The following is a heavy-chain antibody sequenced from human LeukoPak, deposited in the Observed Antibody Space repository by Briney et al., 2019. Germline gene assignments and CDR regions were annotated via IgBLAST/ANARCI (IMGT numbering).Heavy chain of an antibody. J-gene: IGHJ5*02. CDR2: IYYSGST. Sequence: SETLSLTCTVSGGSISSGGYYWSWIRQHPGKGLEWIGYIYYSGSTYYNPSLKSRVTISVDTSKNQFSLKLSSVTAADTAVYYCARRRTSRVSKSYQLLPDNWFDPWGQGTLVTVSS. D-gene: IGHD2-2*01. CDR3: ARRRTSRVSKSYQLLPDNWFDP. V-gene: IGHV4-31*03. CDR1: GGSISSGGYY.